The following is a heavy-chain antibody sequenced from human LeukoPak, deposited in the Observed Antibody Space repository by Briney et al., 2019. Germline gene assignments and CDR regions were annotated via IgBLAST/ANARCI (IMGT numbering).Heavy chain of an antibody. CDR1: GFTFSSYA. J-gene: IGHJ3*02. CDR3: AKDRRGGSYYAATLDI. V-gene: IGHV3-23*01. D-gene: IGHD1-26*01. CDR2: ISDSGDIT. Sequence: PTGGSLRLSCAASGFTFSSYAMSWVRQAPGKGLEWVSGISDSGDITYYADSVKGQFTISRDNSKNTLYVQMNSLRVEDTAVYYCAKDRRGGSYYAATLDIWGQGTMVTVSS.